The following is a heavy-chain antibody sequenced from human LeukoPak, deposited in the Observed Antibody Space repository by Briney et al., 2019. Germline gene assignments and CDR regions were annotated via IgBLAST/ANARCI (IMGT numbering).Heavy chain of an antibody. CDR3: ARDLGYGDEYYFDY. D-gene: IGHD4-17*01. J-gene: IGHJ4*02. Sequence: ASVKVSCRTSGYTFTSYYMHWVRQAPGQGLEWIGWMNPNSGATNYAQKFQGRVTMTRDTSSSTAYMELSRLTSDDTAVYYCARDLGYGDEYYFDYWGQGTLVTVSS. V-gene: IGHV1-2*02. CDR2: MNPNSGAT. CDR1: GYTFTSYY.